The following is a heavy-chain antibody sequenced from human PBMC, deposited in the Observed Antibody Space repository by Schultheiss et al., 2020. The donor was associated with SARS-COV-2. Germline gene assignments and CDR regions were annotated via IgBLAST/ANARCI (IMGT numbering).Heavy chain of an antibody. CDR2: ISYDGSNK. D-gene: IGHD3-3*01. Sequence: GGSLRLSCAASGFSFSTYAMHWVRQAPAKGLEWVAVISYDGSNKYYADSVKGRFTISRDNSKNTLYLQMNSLRAEDTAVYYCASCYDFWSGYYLGGLDYYYYMDVWGKGTTVTVSS. CDR1: GFSFSTYA. J-gene: IGHJ6*03. CDR3: ASCYDFWSGYYLGGLDYYYYMDV. V-gene: IGHV3-30*04.